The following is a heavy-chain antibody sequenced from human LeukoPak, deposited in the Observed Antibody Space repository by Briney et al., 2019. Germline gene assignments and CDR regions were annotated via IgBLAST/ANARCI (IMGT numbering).Heavy chain of an antibody. CDR2: ISGSGGST. V-gene: IGHV3-23*01. CDR3: ARVGVPAARIGYGMDV. Sequence: GGSLRLSCAASGFTFNNYGMSWVRQAPGKGLEWVSAISGSGGSTYYADSVKGRFTISRDNAKNSLYLQMNSLRAEDTAVYYCARVGVPAARIGYGMDVWGQGTTVTVSS. CDR1: GFTFNNYG. D-gene: IGHD2-2*01. J-gene: IGHJ6*02.